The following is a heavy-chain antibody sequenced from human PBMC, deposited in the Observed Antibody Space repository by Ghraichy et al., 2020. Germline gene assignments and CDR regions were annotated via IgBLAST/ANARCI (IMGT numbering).Heavy chain of an antibody. D-gene: IGHD6-19*01. CDR2: IKQDGTEE. V-gene: IGHV3-7*01. J-gene: IGHJ6*02. CDR3: AKNIVVAGKILYFYYGMDV. Sequence: GGSLRLSCAASGFPFRGYWMTWVRQAPGKGLEWVASIKQDGTEEKYLDSVKGRFTISRDNPKNSLYLQMDSLRTEDTAVYYCAKNIVVAGKILYFYYGMDVWCQGTTVTVSS. CDR1: GFPFRGYW.